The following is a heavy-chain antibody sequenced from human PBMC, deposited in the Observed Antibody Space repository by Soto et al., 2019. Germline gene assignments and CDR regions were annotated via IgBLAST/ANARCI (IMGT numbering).Heavy chain of an antibody. D-gene: IGHD3-10*02. J-gene: IGHJ4*02. Sequence: QVQLVESGGGVVQPGRSLRLSCVGSGFIFSNYGMHWVRQAPGKGLEWVAFISYDGSDILYADSVKGRFTISRDTSKNTLFLHMNRATAEDSGIYFCAIVRVADSPLDHWGQGTLVTVSS. CDR1: GFIFSNYG. V-gene: IGHV3-30*03. CDR2: ISYDGSDI. CDR3: AIVRVADSPLDH.